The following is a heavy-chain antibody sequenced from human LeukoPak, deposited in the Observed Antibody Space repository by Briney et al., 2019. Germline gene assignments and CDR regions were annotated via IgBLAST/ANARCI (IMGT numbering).Heavy chain of an antibody. CDR1: GFTVSSNY. CDR2: IYSGGST. CDR3: ARDNRLGVYAFDI. Sequence: GSLRLSCAASGFTVSSNYMSWVRQAPGKGLEWVSVIYSGGSTYYADSVKGRFTISRDNSKNTLYLQMNSLRAEDTAVYYCARDNRLGVYAFDIWGQGTMVTVSS. D-gene: IGHD2-8*01. V-gene: IGHV3-53*01. J-gene: IGHJ3*02.